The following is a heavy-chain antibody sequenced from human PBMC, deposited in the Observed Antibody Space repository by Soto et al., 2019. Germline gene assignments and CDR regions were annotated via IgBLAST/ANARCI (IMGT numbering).Heavy chain of an antibody. D-gene: IGHD3-22*01. CDR2: IIPIFGTA. J-gene: IGHJ4*02. CDR1: GGTFSSYA. V-gene: IGHV1-69*13. Sequence: GASVKVSCKASGGTFSSYAISWVRQAPGQGLEWMGGIIPIFGTANYAQKFQGRVTITADESTSTAYMELSSLRFEDTFVYYCARSMVYDSSGYSDYWGQGTLVTVSS. CDR3: ARSMVYDSSGYSDY.